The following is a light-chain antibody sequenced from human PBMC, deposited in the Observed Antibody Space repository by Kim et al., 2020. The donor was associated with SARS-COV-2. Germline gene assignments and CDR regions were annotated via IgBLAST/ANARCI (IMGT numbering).Light chain of an antibody. Sequence: EIVLTQSPGTLSLSTGERATLSCRASQSVSSSYLAWYQQKPGQAPRLLISGASSRATGIPDRFSGSGSGTDFTLTISRLEPEDFAVYYCQQYGTSPQLTFGGGTKVDIK. V-gene: IGKV3-20*01. CDR2: GAS. CDR1: QSVSSSY. CDR3: QQYGTSPQLT. J-gene: IGKJ4*01.